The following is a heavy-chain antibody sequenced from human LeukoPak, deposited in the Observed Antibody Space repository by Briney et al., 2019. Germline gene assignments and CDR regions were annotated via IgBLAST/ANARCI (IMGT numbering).Heavy chain of an antibody. Sequence: PGGSLRLSCAGSGFIFNSHWMTWVRQAPGMGLEWVGNIRQDGDEKFYADSVRGRFTISRDNAKNSLYLHLNSLRAEDTAIYYCARVRTEWYIDLWGRGTRVTVSP. J-gene: IGHJ2*01. CDR3: ARVRTEWYIDL. CDR1: GFIFNSHW. CDR2: IRQDGDEK. V-gene: IGHV3-7*01. D-gene: IGHD2-8*02.